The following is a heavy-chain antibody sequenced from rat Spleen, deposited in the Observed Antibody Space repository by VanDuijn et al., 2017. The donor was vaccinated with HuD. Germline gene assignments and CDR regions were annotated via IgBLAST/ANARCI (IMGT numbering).Heavy chain of an antibody. CDR2: ISPSGGSS. D-gene: IGHD1-4*01. V-gene: IGHV5-19*01. CDR1: GFTFSNYG. CDR3: ARVGTRVSRFAY. J-gene: IGHJ3*01. Sequence: EVQLVESGGGLVQPGRSLKVSCAASGFTFSNYGTHWIRQAPTKGLEWVASISPSGGSSYYRDSVKGRFTISMDNARGTLYLQMYSLRSEDTATYYCARVGTRVSRFAYWGQGTLVTVSS.